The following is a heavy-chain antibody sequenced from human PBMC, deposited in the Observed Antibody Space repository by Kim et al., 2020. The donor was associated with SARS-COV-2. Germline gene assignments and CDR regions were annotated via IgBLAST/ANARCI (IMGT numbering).Heavy chain of an antibody. V-gene: IGHV3-23*01. J-gene: IGHJ4*02. CDR2: FSGSGGST. Sequence: GGSLRLSCAASGFTFSSYAMSWVRQAPGKGLEWVSAFSGSGGSTYYADSVKGRFTISRDNSKNTLYLQMNSLRAEDTAVYYCAKGRYCGGDCYYHWGQGTLVTVSS. CDR1: GFTFSSYA. CDR3: AKGRYCGGDCYYH. D-gene: IGHD2-21*02.